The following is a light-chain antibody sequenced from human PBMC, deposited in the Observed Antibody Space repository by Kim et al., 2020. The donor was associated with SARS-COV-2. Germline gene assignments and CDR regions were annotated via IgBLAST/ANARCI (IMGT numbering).Light chain of an antibody. V-gene: IGLV2-14*03. CDR1: SGDIGGYSY. Sequence: PGQSITISCTGTSGDIGGYSYVSWYQQHPGKAPKLIIYDVSKRPSGVSHRFSGSKSANTASLTISGLQAEDEADYYCSSYTSSNTVFGGGTQLTVL. J-gene: IGLJ3*02. CDR2: DVS. CDR3: SSYTSSNTV.